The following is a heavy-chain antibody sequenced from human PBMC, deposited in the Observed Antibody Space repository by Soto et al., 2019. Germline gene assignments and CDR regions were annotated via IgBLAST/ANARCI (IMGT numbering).Heavy chain of an antibody. CDR1: GYTFTSYG. CDR2: ISGYNGNT. V-gene: IGHV1-18*01. Sequence: ASVKVYCKASGYTFTSYGISWVRQAPGQGLEWMGRISGYNGNTKYEQKFQGRVTMTTDTSTNTAYMELRSLRSDDTAVYYCARNEYCDGGTCYSGWFDPWGQGTLVTVSS. D-gene: IGHD2-15*01. J-gene: IGHJ5*02. CDR3: ARNEYCDGGTCYSGWFDP.